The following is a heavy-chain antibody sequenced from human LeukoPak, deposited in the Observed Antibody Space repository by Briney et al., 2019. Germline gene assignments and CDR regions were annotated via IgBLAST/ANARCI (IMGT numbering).Heavy chain of an antibody. D-gene: IGHD2-15*01. V-gene: IGHV3-48*02. CDR2: ISSSSSTI. CDR1: GFTFSSYS. CDR3: ARDLLDYCYYGMDV. Sequence: GGSLRLSCAASGFTFSSYSMNWVRQAPGKGLEWVSYISSSSSTIYYADSVKGRFTISRDNAKNSLYLQMNSLRDEDTAVYYCARDLLDYCYYGMDVWGQGTTVTVSS. J-gene: IGHJ6*02.